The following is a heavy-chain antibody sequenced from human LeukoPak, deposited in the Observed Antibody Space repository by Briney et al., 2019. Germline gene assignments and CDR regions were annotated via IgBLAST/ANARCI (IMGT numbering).Heavy chain of an antibody. Sequence: SETLSLTCTVSGGPISSYYWSWIRQPPGKGLEWIGYIYYSGSTNYNPSLKSRVTISVDTSKNQFSLKLSSVTAADTAVYYCARGKYYDSSGYYFDYWGQGTLVTVSS. V-gene: IGHV4-59*01. J-gene: IGHJ4*02. CDR3: ARGKYYDSSGYYFDY. CDR2: IYYSGST. CDR1: GGPISSYY. D-gene: IGHD3-22*01.